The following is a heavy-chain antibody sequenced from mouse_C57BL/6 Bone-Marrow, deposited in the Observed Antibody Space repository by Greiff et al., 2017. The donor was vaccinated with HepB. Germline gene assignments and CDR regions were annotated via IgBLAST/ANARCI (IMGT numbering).Heavy chain of an antibody. CDR1: GYTFTNYW. J-gene: IGHJ2*01. CDR2: IYPGGGYT. CDR3: AREGLRRAYFDY. Sequence: VKLQQSGAELVRPGTSVKMSCKASGYTFTNYWIGWAKQRPGHGLEWIGDIYPGGGYTTYNEKFKGKATLTADKSSSTAYMQFSSLTSEDSAIYYCAREGLRRAYFDYWGQGTTLTVSS. D-gene: IGHD2-2*01. V-gene: IGHV1-63*01.